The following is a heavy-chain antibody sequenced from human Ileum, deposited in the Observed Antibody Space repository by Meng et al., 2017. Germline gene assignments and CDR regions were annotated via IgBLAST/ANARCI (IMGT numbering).Heavy chain of an antibody. CDR3: ARGVVSGRHYNTY. CDR2: IHHSGTT. CDR1: GGSISSSIW. D-gene: IGHD3-10*01. J-gene: IGHJ4*02. Sequence: QVQLQESGPGLVKPSGTLSLTCAVPGGSISSSIWWSWVRQPPEKGLEWIGEIHHSGTTNYSPSLKSGLTISVDKSKNQFSLKLQSVTAADTAVYFCARGVVSGRHYNTYWGQGILVTVSS. V-gene: IGHV4-4*02.